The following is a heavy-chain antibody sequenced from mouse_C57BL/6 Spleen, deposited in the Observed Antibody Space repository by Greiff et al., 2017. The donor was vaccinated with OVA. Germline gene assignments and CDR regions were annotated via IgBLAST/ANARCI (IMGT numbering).Heavy chain of an antibody. CDR1: GFTFSSYT. CDR2: ISGGGGNT. V-gene: IGHV5-9*01. D-gene: IGHD2-5*01. CDR3: ARVVTTWGFAY. Sequence: EVKLMESGGGLVKPGGSLKLSCAASGFTFSSYTMSWVRQTPEKRLEWVATISGGGGNTYYPDSVKGRFPISRDNAKNTLYLQMSSLRSEDTALYYCARVVTTWGFAYWGQGTLVTVSA. J-gene: IGHJ3*01.